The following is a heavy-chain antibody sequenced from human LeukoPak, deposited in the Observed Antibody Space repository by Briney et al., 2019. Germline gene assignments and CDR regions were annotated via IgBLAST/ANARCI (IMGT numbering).Heavy chain of an antibody. D-gene: IGHD5-24*01. J-gene: IGHJ5*02. CDR1: GGTFSSYA. CDR3: ARLGPERFDP. V-gene: IGHV1-69*13. Sequence: ASVKVSCKASGGTFSSYAISWVRQAPGQGLEWMGGIIPIFGTVNYAQKFQGRVTITADESTSTAYMELSSLRSEDTAVYYCARLGPERFDPWGQGTLVTVSS. CDR2: IIPIFGTV.